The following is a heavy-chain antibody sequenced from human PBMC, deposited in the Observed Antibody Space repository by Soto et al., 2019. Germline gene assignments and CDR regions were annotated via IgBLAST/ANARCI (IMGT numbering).Heavy chain of an antibody. D-gene: IGHD6-19*01. Sequence: QLQLQESGPGLVKPSETLSLTCTVSGGSLSSGSFFWGWIRQPPGKGLEWIGHIYFTGSTSYSPSLKRRVTMFVDTSKNKFSLRLTSVTAADTATYFCVRREAVAGSQFDFWGQGTLVSVSS. CDR3: VRREAVAGSQFDF. J-gene: IGHJ4*02. V-gene: IGHV4-39*01. CDR1: GGSLSSGSFF. CDR2: IYFTGST.